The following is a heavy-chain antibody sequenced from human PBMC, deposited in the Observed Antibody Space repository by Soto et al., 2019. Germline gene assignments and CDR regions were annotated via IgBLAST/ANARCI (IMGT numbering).Heavy chain of an antibody. CDR3: ARDSSQYSNYPFFDF. J-gene: IGHJ4*01. V-gene: IGHV3-13*01. D-gene: IGHD4-4*01. CDR2: IGPAGRT. CDR1: GFTVSTYD. Sequence: GALRLSCAASGFTVSTYDMHWVRQTAGKGLEWVSTIGPAGRTYYPGSLKGRFTVSRENAKNSLYLQMNSLRAEDTAVYYCARDSSQYSNYPFFDFWGRRTLVTVSS.